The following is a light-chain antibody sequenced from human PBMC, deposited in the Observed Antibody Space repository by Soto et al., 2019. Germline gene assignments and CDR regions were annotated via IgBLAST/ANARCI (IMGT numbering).Light chain of an antibody. V-gene: IGLV2-14*01. Sequence: QSALTQPASVSGSPGQSITISCTGTSSDVGGYNYVSWYQQHPGKAPKLMIYEVSNRPSGVSNRFSGSKSCNTASLTISGLQAEDEADYYCRSYTSSSTYVVFGGGTKLTVL. CDR1: SSDVGGYNY. J-gene: IGLJ2*01. CDR2: EVS. CDR3: RSYTSSSTYVV.